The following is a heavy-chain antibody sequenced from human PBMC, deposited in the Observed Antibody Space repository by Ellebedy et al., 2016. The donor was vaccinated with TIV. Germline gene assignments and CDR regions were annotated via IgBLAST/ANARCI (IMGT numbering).Heavy chain of an antibody. CDR3: AKDSFRENGIWDAFDI. Sequence: PGGSLRLSCAASGFTFSSYAMSWVRQAPGKGLEWVSAISGSGGSTYYADSVKGRFTISRDNSKNTLYLQMNSLRAEDTAVYYCAKDSFRENGIWDAFDIWGQGTMVSVSS. J-gene: IGHJ3*02. D-gene: IGHD3-16*01. V-gene: IGHV3-23*01. CDR2: ISGSGGST. CDR1: GFTFSSYA.